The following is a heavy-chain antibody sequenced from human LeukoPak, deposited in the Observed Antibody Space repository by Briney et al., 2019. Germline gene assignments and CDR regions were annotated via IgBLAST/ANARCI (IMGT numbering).Heavy chain of an antibody. CDR1: GGSFSGYY. CDR2: INHSGST. D-gene: IGHD2-2*01. Sequence: KPSETLSLTCAVYGGSFSGYYWGWIRQPPGKGLEWIGEINHSGSTNYNPSLKSRVTISVDTSKNQFSLKLSSVTAADTAVYYCARASSSTSLANWFDPWGQGTLVTVSS. J-gene: IGHJ5*02. V-gene: IGHV4-34*01. CDR3: ARASSSTSLANWFDP.